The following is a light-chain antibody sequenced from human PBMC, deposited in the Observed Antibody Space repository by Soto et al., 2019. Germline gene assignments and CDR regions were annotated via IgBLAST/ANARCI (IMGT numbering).Light chain of an antibody. CDR3: QPYDNMWT. CDR2: DAS. Sequence: IQMTQSQSSLSASLGDRVTISCRASQSIATYLNWYKQKAGKAPKLLIYDASNLETGVPSRFSGIGSGTDFTFTIRSLKPEDIATDDCQPYDNMWTFCPGTRLEIK. CDR1: QSIATY. V-gene: IGKV1-33*01. J-gene: IGKJ5*01.